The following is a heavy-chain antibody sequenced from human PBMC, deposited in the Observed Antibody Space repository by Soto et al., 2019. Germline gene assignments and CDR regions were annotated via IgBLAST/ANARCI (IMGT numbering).Heavy chain of an antibody. CDR3: ARGRSSGWFFDY. J-gene: IGHJ4*02. CDR1: GFTFSSYG. CDR2: IWYDGSNK. V-gene: IGHV3-33*01. D-gene: IGHD6-19*01. Sequence: QVQLVESGGGVVQPGRSLRLSCAASGFTFSSYGMHWVRQAPGKGLEWVAVIWYDGSNKYYADSVKGRFTISRDNSKNARYLQMNSMRAEDTAVYYCARGRSSGWFFDYWGQGTLVTVSS.